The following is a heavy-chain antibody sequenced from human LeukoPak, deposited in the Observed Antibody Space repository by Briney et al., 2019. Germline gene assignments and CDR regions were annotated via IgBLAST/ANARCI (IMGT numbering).Heavy chain of an antibody. V-gene: IGHV4-59*12. Sequence: SETLSLTCTVSGGSISSYYWTWIRQPPGKGLEWIGYIYYSGSTNYNPSLKSRVTISVDTSKNQFSLKLSSVTAADTAVYYCARLTKNDSGSFRFGKKKRGYMDVWGKGTTVTISS. CDR2: IYYSGST. D-gene: IGHD3-10*01. CDR3: ARLTKNDSGSFRFGKKKRGYMDV. CDR1: GGSISSYY. J-gene: IGHJ6*03.